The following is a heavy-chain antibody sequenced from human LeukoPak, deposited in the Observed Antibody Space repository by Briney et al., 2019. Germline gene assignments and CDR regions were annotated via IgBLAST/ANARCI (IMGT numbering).Heavy chain of an antibody. CDR1: GGSFSGYY. CDR2: INHSGST. V-gene: IGHV4-34*01. CDR3: ARTYYYDSSGYYYYYYYMDV. J-gene: IGHJ6*03. D-gene: IGHD3-22*01. Sequence: PSETLSLTCAVYGGSFSGYYWSWIRQPPGKGLEWIGEINHSGSTNYNPSLKSRVTISVDTSKNQFSLKLSSVTAADTAVYYCARTYYYDSSGYYYYYYYMDVWGKGTTVTISS.